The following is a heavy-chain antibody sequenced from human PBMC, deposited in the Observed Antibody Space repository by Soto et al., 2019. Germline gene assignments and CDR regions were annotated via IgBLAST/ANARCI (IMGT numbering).Heavy chain of an antibody. CDR2: IYYSGST. CDR3: ARGDSSTWLFEF. CDR1: GGSIRSYY. V-gene: IGHV4-59*12. D-gene: IGHD6-13*01. J-gene: IGHJ4*02. Sequence: QVQLRESGPGLVKPSETLSLTCTVSGGSIRSYYWSWIRQPPGKGLEWIAYIYYSGSTNYNPSLKSRVTISVDTAKNQFSLKLSSVTAADTAVYYCARGDSSTWLFEFWGQGTLVTVSS.